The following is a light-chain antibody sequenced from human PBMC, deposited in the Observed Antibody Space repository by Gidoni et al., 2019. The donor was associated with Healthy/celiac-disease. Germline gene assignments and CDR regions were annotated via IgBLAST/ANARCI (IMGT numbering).Light chain of an antibody. CDR2: DNN. V-gene: IGLV1-51*01. CDR1: ISNIVNND. Sequence: QTVLPHPPSVSAAPGQQVTISCSGSISNIVNNDVSLYQQLPGTAPKLLIYDNNKRPSGIPDRFSGSKSGTAATLGITGLQTGDEADYYCGTWDSSLSAVWVFGGGTKLTVL. CDR3: GTWDSSLSAVWV. J-gene: IGLJ3*02.